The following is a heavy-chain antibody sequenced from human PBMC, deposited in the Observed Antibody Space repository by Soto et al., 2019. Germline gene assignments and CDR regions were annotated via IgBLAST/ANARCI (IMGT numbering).Heavy chain of an antibody. Sequence: QVQLQESGPGLVKPSGTLSLTCGVSSDSIGSSYWCSCVRQAPGKGLEWIGEIHHSGRTHYNPSLKSRVTMSVGTSDNQFSLKLNSVTAADTDLYYCARSNWNDIRTLDYWGQGTLVTVSS. D-gene: IGHD1-1*01. V-gene: IGHV4-4*02. CDR3: ARSNWNDIRTLDY. CDR2: IHHSGRT. CDR1: SDSIGSSYW. J-gene: IGHJ4*02.